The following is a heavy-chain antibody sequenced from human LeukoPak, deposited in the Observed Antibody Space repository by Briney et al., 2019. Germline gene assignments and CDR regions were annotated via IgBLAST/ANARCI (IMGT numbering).Heavy chain of an antibody. V-gene: IGHV3-21*01. D-gene: IGHD2-2*01. CDR3: ARVGIDIVVVPAAAGADYYYYMDV. J-gene: IGHJ6*03. Sequence: GGSLRLSCAASGFTFSSYSMNWVRQAPGKGLEWVSSISSSSSYIYYADSVKGRFTISRDNAKNSLYLQMNSLRAEDTAVYYCARVGIDIVVVPAAAGADYYYYMDVWGKGTTVTVSS. CDR2: ISSSSSYI. CDR1: GFTFSSYS.